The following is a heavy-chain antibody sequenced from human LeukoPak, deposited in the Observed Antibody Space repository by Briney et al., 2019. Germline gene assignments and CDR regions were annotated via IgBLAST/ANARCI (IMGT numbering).Heavy chain of an antibody. Sequence: ASVKVSCKASGYTFTSYYMHWVRQAPGQGLEWMGIINPSGGSTSYAQKFQGRVTMTRDTSTSTVYMELSSLRSEDTAAYYCARVPTLSSGSYSHTSSTLDYWGQGTLVTVSS. CDR2: INPSGGST. V-gene: IGHV1-46*01. CDR1: GYTFTSYY. D-gene: IGHD1-26*01. CDR3: ARVPTLSSGSYSHTSSTLDY. J-gene: IGHJ4*02.